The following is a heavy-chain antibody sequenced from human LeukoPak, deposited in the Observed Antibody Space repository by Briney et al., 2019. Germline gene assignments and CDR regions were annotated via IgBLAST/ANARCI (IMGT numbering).Heavy chain of an antibody. CDR2: ISLSGGT. CDR1: GGSISSGDYY. D-gene: IGHD5-18*01. Sequence: PSETLSLTCTVSGGSISSGDYYWSWIRQPPGQGLEWIGYISLSGGTYYNPSLKRRATISLDRSRSQISLKLSSVGAADTAVYYCARARPSSGYSYGYPDYWGQGTLVTVSS. CDR3: ARARPSSGYSYGYPDY. J-gene: IGHJ4*02. V-gene: IGHV4-30-4*01.